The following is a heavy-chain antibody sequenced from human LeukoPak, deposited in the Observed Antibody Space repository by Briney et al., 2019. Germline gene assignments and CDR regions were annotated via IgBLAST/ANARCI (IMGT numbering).Heavy chain of an antibody. V-gene: IGHV1-18*01. CDR3: ARRYCSSTSCYKGYYYYYYMDV. D-gene: IGHD2-2*02. CDR1: GYTFTNYG. J-gene: IGHJ6*03. Sequence: ASVKVSCKASGYTFTNYGISWVRQAPGQGLEWTGWISAYNGNTNYAHQLQGRVTTTRNTSISTAYMELSSLRSEDTAVYYCARRYCSSTSCYKGYYYYYYMDVWGKGTTVTVSS. CDR2: ISAYNGNT.